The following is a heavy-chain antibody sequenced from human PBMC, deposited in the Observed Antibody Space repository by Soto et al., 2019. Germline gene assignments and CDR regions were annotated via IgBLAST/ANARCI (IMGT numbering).Heavy chain of an antibody. Sequence: QLQLQESGSGLVKPSQTLSLTCAVSGGSISSGGYSWSWIRQPPGKGLEWIRYIYHSGSTYYNPALRSRVTIALDRSKKQFSRKLSSVTAAETAVYYCARGMTTVTTLDYWGQGTLVTVSS. V-gene: IGHV4-30-2*01. CDR3: ARGMTTVTTLDY. J-gene: IGHJ4*02. CDR1: GGSISSGGYS. CDR2: IYHSGST. D-gene: IGHD4-17*01.